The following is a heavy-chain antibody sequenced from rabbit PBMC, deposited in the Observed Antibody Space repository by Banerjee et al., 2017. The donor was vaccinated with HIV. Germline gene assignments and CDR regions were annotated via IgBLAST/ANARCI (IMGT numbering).Heavy chain of an antibody. J-gene: IGHJ6*01. Sequence: QEQLVESGGGLVQPGGTLTLTCKASGFSFSSGYDMCWVRQAPGKGLELIACIVTGSSGSTWYASWVNGRFTISRSTSLNTVDLKMTSLTDADTATYFCARGSAYAGAGYALWGPGTLVTVS. CDR2: IVTGSSGST. CDR1: GFSFSSGYD. V-gene: IGHV1S43*01. CDR3: ARGSAYAGAGYAL. D-gene: IGHD4-2*01.